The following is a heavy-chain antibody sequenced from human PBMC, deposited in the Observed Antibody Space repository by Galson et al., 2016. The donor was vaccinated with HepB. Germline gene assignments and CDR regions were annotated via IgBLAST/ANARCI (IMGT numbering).Heavy chain of an antibody. J-gene: IGHJ6*02. Sequence: SLRLSCAASGFTFSSYGMHWVRQAPGKGLEWVAVIWYDGSNKYYADSVKGRFTISGDNSKNTLYLQMNSLRAEDTAVYYCAREALIAVTLLDVWGQGTTVTVSS. D-gene: IGHD6-19*01. CDR3: AREALIAVTLLDV. CDR2: IWYDGSNK. V-gene: IGHV3-33*01. CDR1: GFTFSSYG.